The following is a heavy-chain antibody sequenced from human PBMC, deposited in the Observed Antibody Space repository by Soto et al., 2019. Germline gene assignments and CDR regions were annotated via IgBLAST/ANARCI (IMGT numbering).Heavy chain of an antibody. D-gene: IGHD4-17*01. CDR3: ARFYGGNPNIGY. CDR1: GFTFSSYS. Sequence: GGSLRLSCAASGFTFSSYSMNWVRQAPGKGLEWVSSISSSSSYIYYADSVKGRFTISRDNAKNSLYLQMNSLRAEDTAVYYCARFYGGNPNIGYWGQGTLVTVSS. V-gene: IGHV3-21*01. CDR2: ISSSSSYI. J-gene: IGHJ4*02.